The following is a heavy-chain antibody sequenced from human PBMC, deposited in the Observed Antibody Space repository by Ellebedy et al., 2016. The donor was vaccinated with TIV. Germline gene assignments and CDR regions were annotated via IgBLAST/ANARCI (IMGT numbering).Heavy chain of an antibody. CDR3: AKDYGSGWYKYYYYGMDV. CDR1: GFPFSSYG. D-gene: IGHD6-19*01. CDR2: ISYDGSNK. J-gene: IGHJ6*02. V-gene: IGHV3-30*18. Sequence: GGSLRLSXPASGFPFSSYGMHWVRQAPGKGLEWVAVISYDGSNKYYADSVKGRFTISRDNSKNTRYLQMNSLRAEDTAVYYCAKDYGSGWYKYYYYGMDVWGQGTTVTVSS.